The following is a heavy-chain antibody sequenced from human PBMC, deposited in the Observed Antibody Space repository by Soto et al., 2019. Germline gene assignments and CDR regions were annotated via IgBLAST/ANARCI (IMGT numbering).Heavy chain of an antibody. CDR3: ARHKSGGCSYPFDF. J-gene: IGHJ4*02. CDR2: LNPKDSFA. Sequence: PGEPLKISCKASGFIFTSYWLRWVRQMPGKGLEWMGMLNPKDSFANYSPSFRGHVTISPDTSVTTAYLKWSSLKASDTAICYCARHKSGGCSYPFDFWGQGTLVTVSS. CDR1: GFIFTSYW. V-gene: IGHV5-10-1*01. D-gene: IGHD2-15*01.